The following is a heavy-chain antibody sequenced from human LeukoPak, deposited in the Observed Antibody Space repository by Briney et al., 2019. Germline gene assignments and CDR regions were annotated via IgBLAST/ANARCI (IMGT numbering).Heavy chain of an antibody. Sequence: SETLSLTCTVSGGSISSGGYYWSWIRQHPGKGLEWIGYIYYSGSTYYNPSLKSRVTISVDTSKNQFSLKLSSVTAADTAVYYCARDSSGYYYFDYWGQGTLVTVSS. D-gene: IGHD3-22*01. CDR1: GGSISSGGYY. V-gene: IGHV4-30-4*08. J-gene: IGHJ4*02. CDR2: IYYSGST. CDR3: ARDSSGYYYFDY.